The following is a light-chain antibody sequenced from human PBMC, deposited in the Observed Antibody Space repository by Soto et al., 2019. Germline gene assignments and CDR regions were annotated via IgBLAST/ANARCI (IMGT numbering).Light chain of an antibody. CDR3: CSYVGSTNVV. V-gene: IGLV2-23*02. CDR2: GVS. J-gene: IGLJ2*01. Sequence: QSALTQPASVSGSPGQSITTSCTGTSSDVGSYNLVSWYQQHPGEAPKLIIYGVSKRPSGVSNRFSGSKSGNTASLTISGLQAEDEADYYCCSYVGSTNVVFGGGTKLTVL. CDR1: SSDVGSYNL.